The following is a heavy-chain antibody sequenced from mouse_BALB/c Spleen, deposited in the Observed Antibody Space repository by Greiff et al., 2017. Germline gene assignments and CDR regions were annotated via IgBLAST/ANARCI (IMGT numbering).Heavy chain of an antibody. Sequence: QVQLQQPGAELVKPGASVKMSCKASGYTFTSYWMHWVKQRPGQGLEWIGVIDPSDSYTSYNQKFKGKATLTVDTSSSTAYMQLSSLTSEDSAVYYCTRPLYYGYGFDYWGQGTTLTVSS. D-gene: IGHD1-2*01. CDR1: GYTFTSYW. V-gene: IGHV1S127*01. CDR3: TRPLYYGYGFDY. J-gene: IGHJ2*01. CDR2: IDPSDSYT.